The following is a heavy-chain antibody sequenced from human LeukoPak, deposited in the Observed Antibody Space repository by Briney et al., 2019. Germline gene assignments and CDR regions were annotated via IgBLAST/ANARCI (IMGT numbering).Heavy chain of an antibody. Sequence: SVKVSCKASGGTFSSYAISWVRQAPEQGLEWMGRIIPIFGTANYAQKFQGRVTITTDESTSTAYMELSSLRSEDTAVYYCAITPGPQYSSGGYYYYMDVWGKGTTVTVSS. CDR1: GGTFSSYA. CDR2: IIPIFGTA. V-gene: IGHV1-69*05. CDR3: AITPGPQYSSGGYYYYMDV. J-gene: IGHJ6*03. D-gene: IGHD6-19*01.